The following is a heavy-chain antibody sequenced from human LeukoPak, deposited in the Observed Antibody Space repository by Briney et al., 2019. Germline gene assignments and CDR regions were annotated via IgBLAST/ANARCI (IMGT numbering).Heavy chain of an antibody. CDR3: ARDRAPSDYASDI. D-gene: IGHD2-21*01. CDR2: VYYSGST. J-gene: IGHJ3*02. CDR1: GGSVSSGGYY. Sequence: SETLSLTCTVSGGSVSSGGYYWSWVRQPPGKGLEWIGYVYYSGSTNYNPSLKSRVTISVDTSKNEFSLKLSSVTAADTAVYYCARDRAPSDYASDIWGQGTMVTVSS. V-gene: IGHV4-61*08.